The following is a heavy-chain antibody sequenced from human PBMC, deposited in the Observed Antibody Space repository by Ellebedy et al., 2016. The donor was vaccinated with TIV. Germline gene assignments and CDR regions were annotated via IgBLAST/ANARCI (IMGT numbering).Heavy chain of an antibody. Sequence: AASVKVSCKASGGIFSSDAVSWVRQAPGQGLEWMGGIIPIFGATNYAQKFQGRVTITADQSTNTTYMELTSLRPDDTALYYCARGDCYGSGSYNYYYYAMDVWGQGTTVTVSS. D-gene: IGHD3-10*01. CDR2: IIPIFGAT. J-gene: IGHJ6*02. V-gene: IGHV1-69*13. CDR3: ARGDCYGSGSYNYYYYAMDV. CDR1: GGIFSSDA.